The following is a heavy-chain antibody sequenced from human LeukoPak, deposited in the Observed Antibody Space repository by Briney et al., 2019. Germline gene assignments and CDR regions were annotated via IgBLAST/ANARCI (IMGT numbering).Heavy chain of an antibody. J-gene: IGHJ4*02. CDR2: IDTNTGSL. Sequence: ASVNVSCTASGYTFSSCAINWVRQAPGQGLEYMGWIDTNTGSLTFAQGFTGRYVFSLDTSVSTAYLQISSLKAEDTVVYYCAIHLSDSSGYFSYWGQGALVTVSS. CDR1: GYTFSSCA. CDR3: AIHLSDSSGYFSY. V-gene: IGHV7-4-1*02. D-gene: IGHD3-22*01.